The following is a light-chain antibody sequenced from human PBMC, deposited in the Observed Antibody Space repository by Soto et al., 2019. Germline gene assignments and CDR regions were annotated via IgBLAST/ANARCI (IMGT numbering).Light chain of an antibody. Sequence: EIVLTQSPGPLSLSPGERATLSCRASKSVSSSYLAWYQQKPGQAPRLLIYGASSSATGIPDRFSGSGSGTDFTLTISRLEPEDFAVYYCQQYGSSPPYTFGQGTKLEIK. V-gene: IGKV3-20*01. J-gene: IGKJ2*01. CDR1: KSVSSSY. CDR2: GAS. CDR3: QQYGSSPPYT.